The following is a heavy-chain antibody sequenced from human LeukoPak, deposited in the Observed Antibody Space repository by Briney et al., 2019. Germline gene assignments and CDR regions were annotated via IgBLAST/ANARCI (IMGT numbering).Heavy chain of an antibody. CDR3: ARCDPRYSYGYIDS. J-gene: IGHJ5*01. CDR1: GFTFSSYE. Sequence: GGSLRLSCAASGFTFSSYEMNWVRQAPGKGLEWVSVIYSGGSTYYADSVEGRFTISRDNSKNTLYLQMNSLRAEDTAVYYCARCDPRYSYGYIDSWGQGTLVTVSS. V-gene: IGHV3-66*01. D-gene: IGHD5-18*01. CDR2: IYSGGST.